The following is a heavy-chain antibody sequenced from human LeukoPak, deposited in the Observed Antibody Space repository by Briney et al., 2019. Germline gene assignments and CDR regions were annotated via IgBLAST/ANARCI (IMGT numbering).Heavy chain of an antibody. D-gene: IGHD2-15*01. Sequence: SGGSLRLSCAASGFTFSSYWMSWVRQAPGKGLEWVANIKQDGSEKYYVDSVKGRFTISRDNAKNSLYLQMNSLRGEDTAVYYCAKQWSGGSALYWFDPWGQGTLVTVSS. V-gene: IGHV3-7*01. CDR1: GFTFSSYW. CDR2: IKQDGSEK. J-gene: IGHJ5*02. CDR3: AKQWSGGSALYWFDP.